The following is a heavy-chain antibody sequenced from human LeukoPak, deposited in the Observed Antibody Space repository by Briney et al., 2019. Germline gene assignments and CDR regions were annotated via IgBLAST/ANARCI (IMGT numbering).Heavy chain of an antibody. Sequence: PGGSLRLSCSASGFTFSSYAMHWVRQAPGKGRECVSAISSNGGSTYYADSVKGRFTISRDNSKNTLYLQMSSLRSADTAVYYCVTSHSRSWYRGFSDYWGQGTPVTVSS. CDR3: VTSHSRSWYRGFSDY. D-gene: IGHD6-13*01. V-gene: IGHV3-64D*06. CDR2: ISSNGGST. J-gene: IGHJ4*02. CDR1: GFTFSSYA.